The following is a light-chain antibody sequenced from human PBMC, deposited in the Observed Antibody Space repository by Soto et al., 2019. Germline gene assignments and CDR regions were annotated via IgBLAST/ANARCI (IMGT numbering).Light chain of an antibody. CDR1: TSNIGTNA. Sequence: QSVLTQPPSVSDAPGQRVTISCSGRTSNIGTNAVNWYQQLPGKAPKLLIYYDDLLPSRVSDRFSASKSGTSASLAISGLQSEDEADYYCATWDDSLNAVVFGGGTQLTVL. CDR2: YDD. CDR3: ATWDDSLNAVV. J-gene: IGLJ2*01. V-gene: IGLV1-36*01.